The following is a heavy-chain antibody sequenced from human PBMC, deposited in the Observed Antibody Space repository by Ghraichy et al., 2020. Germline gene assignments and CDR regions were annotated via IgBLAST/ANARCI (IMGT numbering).Heavy chain of an antibody. CDR2: LRYDGSNK. J-gene: IGHJ4*01. V-gene: IGHV3-30*02. CDR1: GFTFSNYG. Sequence: GGSLRLSCAASGFTFSNYGMHWVRQAPGKGLEWVTFLRYDGSNKFYADSVKGRFTISRDNSKNTLYLQMNSLRAEDTAVYYCAKDLAGYSDYWGHGTLVTVSS. CDR3: AKDLAGYSDY.